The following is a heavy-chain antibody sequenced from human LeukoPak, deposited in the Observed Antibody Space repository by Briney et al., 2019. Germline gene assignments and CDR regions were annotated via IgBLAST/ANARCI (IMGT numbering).Heavy chain of an antibody. CDR3: AKGQWQQLVIHY. CDR1: GFTFSSYG. V-gene: IGHV3-30*18. D-gene: IGHD6-13*01. CDR2: ISYDGSNK. Sequence: PGRSLRLSCAASGFTFSSYGMHWVRQAPGKGLEWVAVISYDGSNKYYADSVKGRFTISRDNSKNTLYLQMNSLRAEDTAVYYCAKGQWQQLVIHYWGQGTLVTVSS. J-gene: IGHJ4*02.